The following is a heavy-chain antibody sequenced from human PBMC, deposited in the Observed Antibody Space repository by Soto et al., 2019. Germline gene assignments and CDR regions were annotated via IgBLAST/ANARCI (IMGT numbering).Heavy chain of an antibody. CDR1: GGSISSSNW. Sequence: PSDTLSLTFAVSGGSISSSNWWSWVRQPPGKGLEWIGNIYHSGSTNCNPPLKRRVTISVDKSNIQFSHKLCSVTAAATAVYYCARASTGYSNWFDPWGQGTLVTVSS. CDR3: ARASTGYSNWFDP. V-gene: IGHV4-4*02. J-gene: IGHJ5*02. CDR2: IYHSGST. D-gene: IGHD3-9*01.